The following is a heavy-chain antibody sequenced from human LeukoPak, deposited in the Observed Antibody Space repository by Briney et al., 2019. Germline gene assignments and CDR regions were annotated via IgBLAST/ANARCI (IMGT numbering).Heavy chain of an antibody. J-gene: IGHJ5*02. CDR1: GYSFTSYW. D-gene: IGHD4-17*01. V-gene: IGHV5-10-1*01. CDR2: IDPSDSYT. Sequence: GGSLKISCKGSGYSFTSYWISWVRQMPGKGLEWMGRIDPSDSYTNYSPSFQGHVTISADKSIGTAYLQWSSLKASDTAMYYCARHADYGDYERDWFDPWGQGTLVTVSS. CDR3: ARHADYGDYERDWFDP.